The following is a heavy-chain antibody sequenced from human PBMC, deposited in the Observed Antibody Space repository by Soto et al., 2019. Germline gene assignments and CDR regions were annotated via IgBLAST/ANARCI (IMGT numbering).Heavy chain of an antibody. CDR3: ARNYHGLGV. D-gene: IGHD3-10*01. CDR1: GYTFTIYE. J-gene: IGHJ6*04. V-gene: IGHV1-3*01. Sequence: QAPLVQSGAEVKKPGASVKVSCKASGYTFTIYEIDWVRQAPGQKLEWMGWINVGNGNTKYSQKFQGRVTITRDTSASTAYMELSGLTFEDTAVYYCARNYHGLGVWGNGTTVTVSS. CDR2: INVGNGNT.